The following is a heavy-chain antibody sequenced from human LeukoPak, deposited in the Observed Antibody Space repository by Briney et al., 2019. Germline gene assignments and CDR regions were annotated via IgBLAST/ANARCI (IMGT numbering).Heavy chain of an antibody. CDR1: GGSISSYY. V-gene: IGHV4-59*01. CDR2: IYYSGST. D-gene: IGHD3-3*01. J-gene: IGHJ4*02. Sequence: SETLSLTCTVSGGSISSYYWSWIRQPPGKGLEWIGYIYYSGSTNYNPSLKSRVTISVDTSKNQFSLTLSSVTAADTAVYYCARSGSFYYRLDYWGQGTLVTVSS. CDR3: ARSGSFYYRLDY.